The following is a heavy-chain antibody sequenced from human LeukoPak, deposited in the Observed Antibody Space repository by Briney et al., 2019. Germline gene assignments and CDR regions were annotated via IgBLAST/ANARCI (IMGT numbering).Heavy chain of an antibody. CDR3: ARDDHYDSSGY. CDR2: ISAYNGNT. V-gene: IGHV1-18*01. J-gene: IGHJ4*02. D-gene: IGHD3-22*01. Sequence: ASVKVSCKASGYTFTSYGISWVRQAPGQGLEWMGWISAYNGNTNYAQKLQGRVTMITDTSTSTAYMELRSLRSDDTAVYYCARDDHYDSSGYWGQRTLVTVSS. CDR1: GYTFTSYG.